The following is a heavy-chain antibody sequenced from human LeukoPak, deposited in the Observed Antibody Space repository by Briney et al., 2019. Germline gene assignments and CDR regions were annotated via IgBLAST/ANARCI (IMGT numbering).Heavy chain of an antibody. CDR3: ARDRLRYFDFHLYFDY. D-gene: IGHD3-9*01. J-gene: IGHJ4*02. V-gene: IGHV3-48*02. CDR1: GFTFSSYS. Sequence: GGSLRLSCAASGFTFSSYSMNWVRQAPGKGLEWVSYISSSSSTIYYADSVKGRFTISRDNAKNSLYLQMNSLREEDTAVYYCARDRLRYFDFHLYFDYWGQGTLVTVSS. CDR2: ISSSSSTI.